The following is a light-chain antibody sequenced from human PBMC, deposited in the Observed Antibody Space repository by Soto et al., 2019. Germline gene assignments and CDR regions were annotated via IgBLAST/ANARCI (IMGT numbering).Light chain of an antibody. CDR1: QTISSW. CDR2: GAS. J-gene: IGKJ1*01. Sequence: DIQMTQSASTLSGYIGDRVTITCRASQTISSWLAWYQQKPGKAPKLLIFGASVLQSGVPSRFRGAGSGTHFTLTISSLQPDDFATYYCQPYNSYSFGQGTIVDI. V-gene: IGKV1-5*01. CDR3: QPYNSYS.